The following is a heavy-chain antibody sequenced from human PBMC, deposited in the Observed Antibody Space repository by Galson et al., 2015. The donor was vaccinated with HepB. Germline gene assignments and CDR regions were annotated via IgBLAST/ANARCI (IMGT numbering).Heavy chain of an antibody. Sequence: SLRLSCAASGFTFSSYGMHWVRQAPGKGLEWVAVIWYDGSNKYYADSVKGRFTISRDNSKNTLYLQMNSLRAEDTAVYYCARDAHYYDSSGYYETVGYFDYWGQGTLVTVSS. V-gene: IGHV3-33*01. D-gene: IGHD3-22*01. J-gene: IGHJ4*02. CDR2: IWYDGSNK. CDR3: ARDAHYYDSSGYYETVGYFDY. CDR1: GFTFSSYG.